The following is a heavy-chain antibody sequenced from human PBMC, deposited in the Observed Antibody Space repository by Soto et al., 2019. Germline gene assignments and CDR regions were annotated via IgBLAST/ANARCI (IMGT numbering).Heavy chain of an antibody. CDR3: ARGSPLGFGVDWFDP. D-gene: IGHD2-8*01. V-gene: IGHV4-61*01. Sequence: SETLSLTCTVSGGSVSSGSYYWSWIRQPPGEGLEWIGYIYYSGCTNYNPSLKSRVTISVDTSKNQFSLKLSSVTAADTAVYYCARGSPLGFGVDWFDPWGQGTLVTVSS. CDR1: GGSVSSGSYY. CDR2: IYYSGCT. J-gene: IGHJ5*02.